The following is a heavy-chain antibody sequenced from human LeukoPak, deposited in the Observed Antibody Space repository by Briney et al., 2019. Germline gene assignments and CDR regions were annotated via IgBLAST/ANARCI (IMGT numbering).Heavy chain of an antibody. V-gene: IGHV4-39*01. J-gene: IGHJ3*02. CDR1: GYSISSSSYY. CDR3: ASPLLCCRDAFDI. CDR2: IYYSGST. Sequence: KPSETLSLTCTVSGYSISSSSYYWGWIRQPPGKGLEWIGSIYYSGSTYYNPSLKSRVTISVDTSKNQFSLKLSSVTAADTAVYYCASPLLCCRDAFDIWGQGTMVTVSS.